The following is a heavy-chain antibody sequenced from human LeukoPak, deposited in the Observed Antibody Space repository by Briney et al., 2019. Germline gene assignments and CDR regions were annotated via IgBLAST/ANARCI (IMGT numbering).Heavy chain of an antibody. J-gene: IGHJ4*02. D-gene: IGHD6-13*01. CDR2: IYSGGST. Sequence: GGSLRLSCAASPGITFSDYWMSWVRQAPGKGLEWVSVIYSGGSTYYADSVKGRFTIPRDNSKNTLYLQMNSLRAEDTAVYYCARGYSSSWYYFDYWGQGTLVTVSS. V-gene: IGHV3-53*01. CDR1: PGITFSDYW. CDR3: ARGYSSSWYYFDY.